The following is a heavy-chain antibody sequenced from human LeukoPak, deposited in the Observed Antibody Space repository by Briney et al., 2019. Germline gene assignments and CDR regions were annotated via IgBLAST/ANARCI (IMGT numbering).Heavy chain of an antibody. CDR1: GYTFTSYG. Sequence: ASVKVSCKASGYTFTSYGISWVRQAPGQGLEWMGWISAYNGNTNYAQKLQGRVTMTTDTSTSTAYMGLRSLRSDDTAVYYCATAPSRHYYYYMDVWGKGTTVTVSS. D-gene: IGHD2-2*01. CDR2: ISAYNGNT. V-gene: IGHV1-18*01. J-gene: IGHJ6*03. CDR3: ATAPSRHYYYYMDV.